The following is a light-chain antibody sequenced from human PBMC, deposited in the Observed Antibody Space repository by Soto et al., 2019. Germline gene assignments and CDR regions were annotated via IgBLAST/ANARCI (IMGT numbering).Light chain of an antibody. V-gene: IGKV1-5*03. CDR2: KAS. CDR3: QHYNTYPWT. CDR1: QSISSW. Sequence: DIQMTQSPSPLSASVGDKVTITCRSSQSISSWLAWYQQKPGKAPKVLIYKASSLESGVASRFSGSGSGTEFTLTISSLQPDDDATYYCQHYNTYPWTLGQGTKVDI. J-gene: IGKJ1*01.